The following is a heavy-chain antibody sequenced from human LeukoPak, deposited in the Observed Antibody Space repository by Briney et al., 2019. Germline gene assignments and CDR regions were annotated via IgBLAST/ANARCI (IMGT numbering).Heavy chain of an antibody. J-gene: IGHJ4*02. CDR2: ISYDGSIK. CDR1: GFTFSTYG. V-gene: IGHV3-30*03. CDR3: ARDWQNCSGGSCYSGGDY. D-gene: IGHD2-15*01. Sequence: SGGSLRPSCAASGFTFSTYGMHWVRQAPGKGLERVAVISYDGSIKYYADSVKGRFTISRDNSKNTLYLQMNSLRAEDTAVYYCARDWQNCSGGSCYSGGDYWGQGTLVTVSS.